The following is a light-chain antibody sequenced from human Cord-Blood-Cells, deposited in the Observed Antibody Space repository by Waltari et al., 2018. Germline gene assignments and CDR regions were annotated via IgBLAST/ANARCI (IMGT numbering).Light chain of an antibody. V-gene: IGLV3-19*01. J-gene: IGLJ3*02. Sequence: AVSAAFRQTARLTRPGHSLRRCYARWYPQKPGQAPVLVIYGKNNRPSGIPDRFSGSSSGNTASLTITGAQAEDEADYYCNSRDSSGNHPFGGGTKLTVL. CDR2: GKN. CDR3: NSRDSSGNHP. CDR1: SLRRCY.